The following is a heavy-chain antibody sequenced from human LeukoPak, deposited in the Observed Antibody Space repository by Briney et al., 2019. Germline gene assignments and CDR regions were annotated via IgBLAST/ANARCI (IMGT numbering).Heavy chain of an antibody. D-gene: IGHD3-3*01. V-gene: IGHV3-74*01. Sequence: GGSLRLSCAASGCAFSSYWMHWVRQAPGKGLVWVSRINSDGSSTTYADSVKGRFTISRDNAKNTLYLQMNSLRAEDTAVYYCARDVVTIFGVDDYYFDYWGQGTLVTVSS. J-gene: IGHJ4*02. CDR3: ARDVVTIFGVDDYYFDY. CDR1: GCAFSSYW. CDR2: INSDGSST.